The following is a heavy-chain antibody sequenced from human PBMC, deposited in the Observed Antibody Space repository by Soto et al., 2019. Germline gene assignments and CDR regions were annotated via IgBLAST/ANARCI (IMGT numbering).Heavy chain of an antibody. D-gene: IGHD3-10*01. Sequence: PLLMMSVTCAVDGGYICGYYWSRISKNKGKGLEWIGEINHSGSTNYNPSLKSRVTISVDTSKNQFSLKLSSVTAADTAVYYCARGRSYYGSGSRTFGISMDVWGKGTTVTVSS. J-gene: IGHJ6*03. CDR1: GGYICGYY. CDR2: INHSGST. V-gene: IGHV4-34*01. CDR3: ARGRSYYGSGSRTFGISMDV.